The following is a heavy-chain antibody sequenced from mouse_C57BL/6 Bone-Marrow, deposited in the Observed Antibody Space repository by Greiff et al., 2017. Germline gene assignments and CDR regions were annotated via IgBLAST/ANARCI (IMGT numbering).Heavy chain of an antibody. CDR1: GFNIKDYY. D-gene: IGHD1-1*01. CDR2: IDPEDGDT. J-gene: IGHJ2*01. Sequence: EVQLQESGAELVRPGASVKLSCTASGFNIKDYYMHWVKQRPEQGLEWIGRIDPEDGDTEYAPKFPGKATMTADTSSNPAYLQLSSLTSEDTAVYYCTTSYYYGSSYDFDYWGQGTTLTVSS. V-gene: IGHV14-1*01. CDR3: TTSYYYGSSYDFDY.